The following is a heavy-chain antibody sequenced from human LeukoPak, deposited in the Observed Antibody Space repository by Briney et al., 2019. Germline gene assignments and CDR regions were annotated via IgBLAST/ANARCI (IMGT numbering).Heavy chain of an antibody. Sequence: NPGGSLRLSCAASGFTFSSYSMNWVRQAPGKGLEWVSSISSSSSYIYYADSVKGRLTISRDNSKNTLYLQMNSLRAEDTAVYYCARDRQWLFTDYWGQGTLVTVSS. J-gene: IGHJ4*02. V-gene: IGHV3-21*01. CDR2: ISSSSSYI. CDR1: GFTFSSYS. CDR3: ARDRQWLFTDY. D-gene: IGHD6-19*01.